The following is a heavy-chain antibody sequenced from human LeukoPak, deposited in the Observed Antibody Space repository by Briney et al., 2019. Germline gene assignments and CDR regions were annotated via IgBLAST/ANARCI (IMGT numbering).Heavy chain of an antibody. CDR3: ARGIVLPSWGY. V-gene: IGHV4-61*02. CDR2: IYTSGST. CDR1: GGSISSGSYY. Sequence: PSQTLSLTCTVSGGSISSGSYYWSWIRQPAGKGLEWIGRIYTSGSTNYNPSLKSRVTISVDTSKNQFSLKLSSVTAADTAVYYCARGIVLPSWGYWGQGTLVTVSS. D-gene: IGHD3-10*01. J-gene: IGHJ4*02.